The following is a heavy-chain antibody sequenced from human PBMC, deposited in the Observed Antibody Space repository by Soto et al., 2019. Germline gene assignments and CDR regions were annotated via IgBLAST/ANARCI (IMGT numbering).Heavy chain of an antibody. Sequence: QVQLVESGGGVVQPGRSLRLSCAASGFTFSSYGMHWVRQAPGKGLEWVAVISYDGSNKYYADSVKGRFTISRDNSKNTLYLQMNSLRAEYTAVYYCAKAPYYYDSSGLLWGQGTMVTVSS. CDR3: AKAPYYYDSSGLL. D-gene: IGHD3-22*01. CDR2: ISYDGSNK. J-gene: IGHJ3*01. CDR1: GFTFSSYG. V-gene: IGHV3-30*18.